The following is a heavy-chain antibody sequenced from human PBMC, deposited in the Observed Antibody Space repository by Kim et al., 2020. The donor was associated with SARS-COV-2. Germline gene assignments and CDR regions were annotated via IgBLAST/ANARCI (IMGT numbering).Heavy chain of an antibody. V-gene: IGHV3-7*01. Sequence: GGSLRLSCTASGFTFRNYWMTWVRQAPGKGLEWVANMKQDGSEKYYVDSVKGRFTISRDNAKNSLYLQMSNLRVDDTAVYYCAYPPLNYYDTSGFYLLYWGQGTLVTVSP. J-gene: IGHJ4*02. CDR1: GFTFRNYW. D-gene: IGHD3-22*01. CDR2: MKQDGSEK. CDR3: AYPPLNYYDTSGFYLLY.